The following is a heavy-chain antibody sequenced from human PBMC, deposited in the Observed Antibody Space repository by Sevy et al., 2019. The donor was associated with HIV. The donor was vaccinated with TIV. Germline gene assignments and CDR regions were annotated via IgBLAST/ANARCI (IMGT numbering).Heavy chain of an antibody. Sequence: SETLSLTCTVSGGSISSYYWSWIRQPPGKGLEWIGYIYYSGSTNYNPSLKSRVTISVDTSKNQFSLKLSSVTAADTAVYYCARGHWGSLLCYYYGMDVWGQGTTVTVSS. V-gene: IGHV4-59*01. CDR2: IYYSGST. CDR1: GGSISSYY. CDR3: ARGHWGSLLCYYYGMDV. J-gene: IGHJ6*02. D-gene: IGHD7-27*01.